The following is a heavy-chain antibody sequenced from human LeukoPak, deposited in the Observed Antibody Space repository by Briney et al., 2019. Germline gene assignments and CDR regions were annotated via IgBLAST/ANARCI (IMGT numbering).Heavy chain of an antibody. D-gene: IGHD1-26*01. V-gene: IGHV2-5*02. CDR1: GFSLSTNAVG. J-gene: IGHJ4*02. CDR2: IYWDDDK. CDR3: AHETYSGTFFNY. Sequence: ESGPTLVNPAQTLTLTCTFSGFSLSTNAVGVGWIRQPPGKALEWLALIYWDDDKRYSPSLKSRLTITKDTSKNQVVLTMTNMAPVDTATYYCAHETYSGTFFNYWGQGTLVTVSS.